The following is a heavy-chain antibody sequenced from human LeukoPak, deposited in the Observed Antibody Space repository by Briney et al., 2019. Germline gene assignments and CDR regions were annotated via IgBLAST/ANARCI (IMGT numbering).Heavy chain of an antibody. CDR1: GFTFSSYA. D-gene: IGHD3-3*01. CDR3: ARDWSGYSFDY. J-gene: IGHJ4*02. CDR2: ISYDGSNK. V-gene: IGHV3-30*04. Sequence: PGGSLRLSCAASGFTFSSYAMHWVRQAPGKGLEWVAIISYDGSNKYYADSVKGRFTISRDNSKNTLYLQMNSLRAEDTAVYYCARDWSGYSFDYWGQGNLVTVSS.